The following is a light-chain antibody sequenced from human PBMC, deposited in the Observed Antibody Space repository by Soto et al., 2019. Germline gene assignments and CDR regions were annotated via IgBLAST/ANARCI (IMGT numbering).Light chain of an antibody. CDR3: LQYHTYRT. CDR2: DAS. CDR1: QSISPW. V-gene: IGKV1-5*01. J-gene: IGKJ1*01. Sequence: DIQMTQSPSTLSASVGGRVTITCRASQSISPWLAWYQQKPGKAPKLLIFDASNLESGVPSRFSGSGSGTEFTLTISSLQPDDFATYYCLQYHTYRTLGQGTKVDIK.